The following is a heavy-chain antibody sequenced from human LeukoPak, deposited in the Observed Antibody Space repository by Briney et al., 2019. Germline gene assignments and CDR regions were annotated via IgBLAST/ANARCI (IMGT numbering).Heavy chain of an antibody. CDR3: ARENYDILTGHYDY. CDR1: GASISSTTYY. CDR2: IYYSGST. J-gene: IGHJ4*02. Sequence: SETLSLTCTVSGASISSTTYYWGWIRQPPRKGLEWIASIYYSGSTYYNPSLKSRVTMSVDTSRNQFSLKLSSVTAADTAVYYCARENYDILTGHYDYWGQGTLVTVSS. V-gene: IGHV4-39*07. D-gene: IGHD3-9*01.